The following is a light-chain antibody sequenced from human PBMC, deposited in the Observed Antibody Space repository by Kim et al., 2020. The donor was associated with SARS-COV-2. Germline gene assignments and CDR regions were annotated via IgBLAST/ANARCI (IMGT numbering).Light chain of an antibody. CDR2: EVS. V-gene: IGLV2-23*02. J-gene: IGLJ3*02. CDR3: CSYADSSTLV. CDR1: SSDVGSYNL. Sequence: QSALTQPASVSGSPGQSITISCTGTSSDVGSYNLVSWYQQHPGKAPKLMIYEVSKRPSGVSNRFSGSKSGNTASLTISGLQAEDEADYYCCSYADSSTLVFVGGTQLTVL.